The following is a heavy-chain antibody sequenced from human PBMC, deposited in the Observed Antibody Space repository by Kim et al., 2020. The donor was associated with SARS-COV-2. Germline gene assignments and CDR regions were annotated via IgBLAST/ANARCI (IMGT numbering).Heavy chain of an antibody. CDR1: GGSFSGYY. CDR2: INHSGST. J-gene: IGHJ4*02. CDR3: ARLVGSGAYSYPFDY. Sequence: SETLSLTCAVYGGSFSGYYWSWIRQPPGKGLEWIGEINHSGSTNYNPSLKSRVTISVDTSKNQFSLKLSSVTAADTAVYYCARLVGSGAYSYPFDYWGQG. V-gene: IGHV4-34*01. D-gene: IGHD5-18*01.